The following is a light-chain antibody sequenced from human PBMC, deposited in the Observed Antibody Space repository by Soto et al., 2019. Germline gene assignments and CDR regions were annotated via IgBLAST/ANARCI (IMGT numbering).Light chain of an antibody. CDR3: QQSFSAPWT. V-gene: IGKV1-39*01. CDR2: GAS. CDR1: QSISSY. Sequence: DIPMTQSPSSLSASVGDRVTITCRASQSISSYLNWYQQKPGKAPKLLIYGASSLQSGVPSRFSGSGSGTDFTLTISSLQPEDFATYSCQQSFSAPWTFGQGTKVEIK. J-gene: IGKJ1*01.